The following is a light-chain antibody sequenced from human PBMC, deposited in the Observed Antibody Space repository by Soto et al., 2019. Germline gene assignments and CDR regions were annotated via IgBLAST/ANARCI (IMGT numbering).Light chain of an antibody. CDR2: GIS. CDR1: QSVSNSF. Sequence: ESVLTQSPGTLSLSPGERATLSCRASQSVSNSFFAWYQQKPGQPPRLLIYGISNRATGIPDRFSGSGSGTDFTLTISRLEPEDFVLYYCQQYSTLPHTCGQGPKLEVK. J-gene: IGKJ2*01. CDR3: QQYSTLPHT. V-gene: IGKV3-20*01.